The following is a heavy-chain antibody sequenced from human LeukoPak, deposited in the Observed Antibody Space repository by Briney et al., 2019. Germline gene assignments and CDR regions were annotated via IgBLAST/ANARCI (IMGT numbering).Heavy chain of an antibody. CDR1: GFTFDDYA. V-gene: IGHV3-9*01. D-gene: IGHD3-22*01. Sequence: GGSLRLSCATSGFTFDDYAMHWVRQAPGKGLEWVSGISWNSGSIGYADSVKGRFTISRDNAKNSLYLQMNSLRAEDTALHYCAKDSSGSHAYYFDYWGQGTLVTVSS. CDR3: AKDSSGSHAYYFDY. CDR2: ISWNSGSI. J-gene: IGHJ4*02.